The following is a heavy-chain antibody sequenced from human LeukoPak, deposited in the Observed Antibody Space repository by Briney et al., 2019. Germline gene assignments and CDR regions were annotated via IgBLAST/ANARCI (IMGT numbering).Heavy chain of an antibody. CDR1: GFTFSSYS. CDR2: ISSSNDFI. CDR3: ARFQTSAVIFDY. J-gene: IGHJ4*02. V-gene: IGHV3-21*01. D-gene: IGHD6-13*01. Sequence: PGGSLRLSCAASGFTFSSYSMNWVRQAPGKGLEWVSSISSSNDFIYYADSVKGRFTITRDYSKNTLYLQMNSLRAEDTAVYYCARFQTSAVIFDYWGQGTLVTVSS.